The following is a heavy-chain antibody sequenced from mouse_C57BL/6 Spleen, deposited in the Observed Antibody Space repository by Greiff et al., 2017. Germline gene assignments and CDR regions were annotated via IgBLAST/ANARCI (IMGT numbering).Heavy chain of an antibody. CDR2: IWSDGST. CDR1: GFSLTSYG. V-gene: IGHV2-6-1*01. CDR3: ARQADGRGAMDY. Sequence: VQLVESGPGLVAPSQSLSITCTVSGFSLTSYGVHWVRLPPGKGLEWMVVIWSDGSTTYNSALNSRLSISKDNAKSQVFLKMNSLQTDDTAMYNCARQADGRGAMDYWGQGTSVTVSS. J-gene: IGHJ4*01. D-gene: IGHD1-1*01.